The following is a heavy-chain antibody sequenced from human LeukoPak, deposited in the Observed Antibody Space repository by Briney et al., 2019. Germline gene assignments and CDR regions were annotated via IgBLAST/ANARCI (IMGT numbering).Heavy chain of an antibody. V-gene: IGHV4-61*02. CDR3: ATSIVPPPGIAPAGRIDH. Sequence: PSETLSLTCTVSGGSISSGSYYWSWIRQPGGKGLEWIGPIYTSGSTNYNPSLKSRVTISVETAKNKLSRKLSSVPTADPAVHYGATSIVPPPGIAPAGRIDHWGQGTLLTVSS. CDR1: GGSISSGSYY. CDR2: IYTSGST. D-gene: IGHD6-13*01. J-gene: IGHJ4*02.